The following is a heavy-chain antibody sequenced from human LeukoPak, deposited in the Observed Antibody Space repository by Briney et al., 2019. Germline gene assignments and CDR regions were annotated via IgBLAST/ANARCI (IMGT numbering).Heavy chain of an antibody. V-gene: IGHV3-11*05. CDR2: ISSGSTYT. D-gene: IGHD6-13*01. CDR1: GFTFSDNY. CDR3: ARDEQQVLGYFQH. Sequence: GGSLRLSCAASGFTFSDNYMSWIRQAPGKGLEWVSYISSGSTYTNYAGSVKGRFTISRDNAKKSLHLQMNSLRAEDTAVYYCARDEQQVLGYFQHWGEGTLVSVSS. J-gene: IGHJ1*01.